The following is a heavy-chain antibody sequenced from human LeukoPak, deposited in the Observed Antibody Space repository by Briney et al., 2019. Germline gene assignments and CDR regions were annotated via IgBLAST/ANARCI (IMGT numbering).Heavy chain of an antibody. CDR1: GYTLTELS. CDR3: ATDRRPNSGWTWAFDP. CDR2: FDPEDDET. D-gene: IGHD6-19*01. J-gene: IGHJ5*02. Sequence: ASVKVSCKVSGYTLTELSMHWVRQAPGKGGEWVGGFDPEDDETIYAQKFQGRVTMAEDTYTDTAYMELSSLRSEDTAVYYRATDRRPNSGWTWAFDPWGQGNLVTVSS. V-gene: IGHV1-24*01.